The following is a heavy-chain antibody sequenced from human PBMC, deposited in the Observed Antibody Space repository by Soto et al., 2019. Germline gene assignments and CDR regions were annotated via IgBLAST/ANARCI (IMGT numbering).Heavy chain of an antibody. D-gene: IGHD3-22*01. Sequence: SLILSCVSSGFTFYYYAIHWVRQTPGKGLEWVSGLTWNGEVLGYADSVKGRFTISRDNAKNSLYLEMNSLRPEDTALYYCVKDSESSGYLTHLDYWGQGTLVTVSS. CDR3: VKDSESSGYLTHLDY. J-gene: IGHJ4*02. V-gene: IGHV3-9*01. CDR2: LTWNGEVL. CDR1: GFTFYYYA.